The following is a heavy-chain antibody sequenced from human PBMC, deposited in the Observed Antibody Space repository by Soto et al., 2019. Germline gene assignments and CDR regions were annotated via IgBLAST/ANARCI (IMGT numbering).Heavy chain of an antibody. CDR3: ARDPGCSSCYYYYYGMDV. CDR2: ISAYNGNT. V-gene: IGHV1-18*01. Sequence: ASVKVSCKASGYTFTSYGISWVRQAPGQGLEWMGWISAYNGNTNYAQKLQGRVTMTTDTSTSTAYMELRSLRSDDTAVYYCARDPGCSSCYYYYYGMDVWGQGTTVTVSS. CDR1: GYTFTSYG. D-gene: IGHD6-13*01. J-gene: IGHJ6*02.